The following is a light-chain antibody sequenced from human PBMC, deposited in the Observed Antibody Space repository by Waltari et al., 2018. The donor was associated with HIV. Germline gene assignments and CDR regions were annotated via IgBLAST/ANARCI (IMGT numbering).Light chain of an antibody. Sequence: DIQMTQSPSTLSASIGDSVSITCRASHNVGTWLAWHQQKPGKAPTLLIAQTSTLEIEVPPSFSGSRAGTYVTLTISSLRPDDFASQFCHQYSSFPVTFGQGTKL. CDR1: HNVGTW. CDR3: HQYSSFPVT. J-gene: IGKJ2*01. V-gene: IGKV1-5*03. CDR2: QTS.